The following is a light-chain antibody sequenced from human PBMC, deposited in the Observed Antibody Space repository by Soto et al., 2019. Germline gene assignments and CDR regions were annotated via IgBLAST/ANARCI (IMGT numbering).Light chain of an antibody. Sequence: DIQMTQSPSTLSASVGDRVTITCRASQSISSWLAWYQQKPGKAPKLLIYKASSLESGVPSRFSGSGSGTEFTLTISSLQPDDFATYYCQQSSPPWTFGQGTKVEIK. CDR3: QQSSPPWT. CDR1: QSISSW. J-gene: IGKJ1*01. CDR2: KAS. V-gene: IGKV1-5*03.